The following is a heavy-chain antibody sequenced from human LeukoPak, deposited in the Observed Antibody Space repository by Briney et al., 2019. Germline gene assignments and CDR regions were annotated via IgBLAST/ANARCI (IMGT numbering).Heavy chain of an antibody. D-gene: IGHD4-23*01. CDR3: ARGTAVKALYDY. J-gene: IGHJ4*02. V-gene: IGHV4-34*01. CDR1: GGSISSYY. Sequence: PSETLSLTCTVSGGSISSYYWSWIRQPPGKGLEWIGEINHSGSTNYNPSLKSRVTISVDTSKNQFSLKLSFVTAADTAVYYCARGTAVKALYDYWGQGTLVTVSS. CDR2: INHSGST.